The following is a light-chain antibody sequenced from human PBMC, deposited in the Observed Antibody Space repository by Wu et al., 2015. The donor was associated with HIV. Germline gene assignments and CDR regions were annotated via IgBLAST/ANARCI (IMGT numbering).Light chain of an antibody. CDR2: GAS. V-gene: IGKV3-15*01. Sequence: ILMAQSPDTLSVSPGDRATVSCRASQSVSRNLAWYQHKPGQAPRLLIYGASTRATDVPARFSGSGSGTEFTLTISRLEPEDFAVYYCQQYGSSRGLTFGGGTKVEIK. J-gene: IGKJ4*01. CDR1: QSVSRN. CDR3: QQYGSSRGLT.